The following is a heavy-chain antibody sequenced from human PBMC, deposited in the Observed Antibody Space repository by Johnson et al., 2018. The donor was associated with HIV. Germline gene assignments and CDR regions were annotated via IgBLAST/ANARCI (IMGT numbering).Heavy chain of an antibody. D-gene: IGHD2-15*01. CDR3: SKFVGYCSGGGCYTPGDT. J-gene: IGHJ3*02. CDR1: GFTFSGSP. CDR2: IRSKGNGYAT. Sequence: VQLVESGGGVVRPGGSLRLSCAASGFTFSGSPLHWVRQASGKGLEWIGHIRSKGNGYATSYGASVKGRFTISRDDLQNTAYLQMNSLKTEDTAVYYCSKFVGYCSGGGCYTPGDTWGQGTMVTVSS. V-gene: IGHV3-73*01.